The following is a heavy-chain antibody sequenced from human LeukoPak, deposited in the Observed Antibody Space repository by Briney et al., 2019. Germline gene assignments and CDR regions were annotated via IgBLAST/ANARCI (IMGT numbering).Heavy chain of an antibody. CDR1: GFTFSSYE. Sequence: GGSLRLSCAASGFTFSSYEMNWVRQAPGKGLEWVSGISGSGGTTYNADSVKGRFTISRDNSKNTLYLQMNSLRAEDTAVYYCAKGWARVVVVAATPNYWGQGTLVTVSS. CDR3: AKGWARVVVVAATPNY. CDR2: ISGSGGTT. J-gene: IGHJ4*02. V-gene: IGHV3-23*01. D-gene: IGHD2-15*01.